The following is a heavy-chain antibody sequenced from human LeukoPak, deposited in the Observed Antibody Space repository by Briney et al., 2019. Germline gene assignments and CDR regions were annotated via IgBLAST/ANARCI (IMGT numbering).Heavy chain of an antibody. CDR3: ARERNYYGMDV. CDR1: GGSISSYY. V-gene: IGHV4-59*01. Sequence: LETLSLTCTVSGGSISSYYWSWIRQPPGKGLEWIGYIYYSGSTNYNPSLKSRVTISVDTSKNQFSLKLSSVTAADTAVYYCARERNYYGMDVWGQGTTVTVSS. J-gene: IGHJ6*02. CDR2: IYYSGST.